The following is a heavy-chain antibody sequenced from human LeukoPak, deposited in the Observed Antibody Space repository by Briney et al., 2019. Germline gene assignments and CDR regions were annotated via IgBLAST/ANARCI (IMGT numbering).Heavy chain of an antibody. V-gene: IGHV3-48*04. J-gene: IGHJ5*02. Sequence: GGSLRLSCAASGFTFSSYSMNWVRQAPGKGLEWVSYISSSSSTIYYADSVKGRFTISRDNAKNSLYLQMNSLRAEDTAVYYCARAGTGTNIWFDPWGQGTLVTVSS. D-gene: IGHD1-7*01. CDR3: ARAGTGTNIWFDP. CDR1: GFTFSSYS. CDR2: ISSSSSTI.